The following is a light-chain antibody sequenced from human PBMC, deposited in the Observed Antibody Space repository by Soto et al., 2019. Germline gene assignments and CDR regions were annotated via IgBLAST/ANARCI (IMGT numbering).Light chain of an antibody. V-gene: IGKV1-33*01. Sequence: DIQMTQSPSSLSASVGDRVTIACQSSHDVSRNLNWFQQKPGEAPKLLIYDASNLERGVPSRFSGSGSGTDFTLTISSLQPEDGATYYCQQYNSMLSFGGGTEVEMK. J-gene: IGKJ4*01. CDR3: QQYNSMLS. CDR2: DAS. CDR1: HDVSRN.